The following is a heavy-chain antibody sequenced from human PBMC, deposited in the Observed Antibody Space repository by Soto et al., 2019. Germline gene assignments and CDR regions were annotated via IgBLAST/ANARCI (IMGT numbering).Heavy chain of an antibody. CDR1: GVSFSSYG. D-gene: IGHD6-19*01. J-gene: IGHJ5*02. Sequence: PGGSVRLSCAASGVSFSSYGMHWVRQAPGKGLEWVAVIWYDGSNKYYADSVKGRFTISRDNSKNTLYLQMNSLRAEDTAVYYCARDYNLRSSGWYMGSENWFDPWGQGTLVTVSS. V-gene: IGHV3-33*01. CDR2: IWYDGSNK. CDR3: ARDYNLRSSGWYMGSENWFDP.